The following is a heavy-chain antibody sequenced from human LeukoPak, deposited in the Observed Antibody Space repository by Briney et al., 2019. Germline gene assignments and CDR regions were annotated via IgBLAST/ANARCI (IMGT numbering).Heavy chain of an antibody. D-gene: IGHD3-22*01. CDR1: GFTFSSYA. CDR2: ISSSSSYI. V-gene: IGHV3-21*01. Sequence: GGSLRLSCVASGFTFSSYAMSWVRQAPGKGLEWVSSISSSSSYIYYADSVKGRFTISRDNAKNSLYLQMNSLRAEDTAVYYCARWYYYDSSGYSGVAFDIWGQGTMVTVSS. J-gene: IGHJ3*02. CDR3: ARWYYYDSSGYSGVAFDI.